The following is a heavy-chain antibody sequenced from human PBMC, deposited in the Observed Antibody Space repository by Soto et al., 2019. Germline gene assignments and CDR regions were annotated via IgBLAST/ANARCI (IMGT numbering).Heavy chain of an antibody. Sequence: SETLSLTCTVSGGSISNYYWSWIRQPPGKGLEWIGYIYYSGTTNYNPSLKSRVTISVDTSKNQISLKLSSVTAADSAVYYCAREAEYYYGSGSYSRHYYYYMDVWGKGTTVTVSS. CDR1: GGSISNYY. D-gene: IGHD3-10*01. V-gene: IGHV4-59*01. CDR3: AREAEYYYGSGSYSRHYYYYMDV. CDR2: IYYSGTT. J-gene: IGHJ6*03.